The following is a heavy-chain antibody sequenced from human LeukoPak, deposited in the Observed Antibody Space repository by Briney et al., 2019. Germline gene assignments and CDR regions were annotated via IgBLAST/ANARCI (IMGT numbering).Heavy chain of an antibody. CDR2: ISGYNDNT. CDR3: TRDAASIFGVISDAREFDF. V-gene: IGHV1-18*01. CDR1: GYKFDTYG. J-gene: IGHJ4*02. Sequence: ASVKVSCKTSGYKFDTYGITWVRQAPGQGLEWMGGISGYNDNTKYAQNFQDRVSMSTDKSTNSAYMELRSLTSDDTAVYYCTRDAASIFGVISDAREFDFWGQGTLVTVSS. D-gene: IGHD3-3*01.